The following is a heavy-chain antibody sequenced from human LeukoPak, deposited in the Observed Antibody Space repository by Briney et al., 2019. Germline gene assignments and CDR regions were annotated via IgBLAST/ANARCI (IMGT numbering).Heavy chain of an antibody. Sequence: SETLSLTCTVSGGSISSGDYYWSWIRQPPGKGLEWIGYIYYSGSTYYNPSLKSRVTISVDTSKNQFPLKLSSVTAADTAVYYCARDLITMVRDGGFDPWGQGTLVTVSP. CDR3: ARDLITMVRDGGFDP. CDR1: GGSISSGDYY. V-gene: IGHV4-30-4*01. J-gene: IGHJ5*02. D-gene: IGHD3-10*01. CDR2: IYYSGST.